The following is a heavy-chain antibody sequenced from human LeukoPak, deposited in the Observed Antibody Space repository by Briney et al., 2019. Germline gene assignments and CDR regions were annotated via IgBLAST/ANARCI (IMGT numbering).Heavy chain of an antibody. J-gene: IGHJ4*02. CDR1: GYTFTSYY. CDR2: INPSGGST. CDR3: ARDYGLGATIPAPTDY. V-gene: IGHV1-46*01. Sequence: EASVKVSCKASGYTFTSYYMHWVRQAPGQGLEWMGIINPSGGSTSYAQKFQGRVTMTRDMSTSTVYMELSSLRSEDTAVYYCARDYGLGATIPAPTDYWGQGRLVTVSS. D-gene: IGHD1-26*01.